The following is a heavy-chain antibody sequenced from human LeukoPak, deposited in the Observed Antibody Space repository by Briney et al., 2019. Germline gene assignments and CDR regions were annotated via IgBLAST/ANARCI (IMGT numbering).Heavy chain of an antibody. CDR3: VKDPLASTTGKYYMDV. J-gene: IGHJ6*03. D-gene: IGHD1-1*01. Sequence: GGSLRLSCVASGFSFSSYAMSWVRQTPERGLEWVSSVSVTGAPYNGDSAKGQFTTSRDNSKNTMYLQMNSLRAEDTAVYYCVKDPLASTTGKYYMDVWGKGTTVIVSS. CDR1: GFSFSSYA. V-gene: IGHV3-23*01. CDR2: VSVTGAP.